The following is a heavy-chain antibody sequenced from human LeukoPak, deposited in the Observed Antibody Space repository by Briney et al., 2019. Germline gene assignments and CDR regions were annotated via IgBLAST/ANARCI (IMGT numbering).Heavy chain of an antibody. CDR3: ARSGSGYLRYYFDY. CDR2: IYYSGST. V-gene: IGHV4-39*07. Sequence: NPSETLSLTCTVSGGSISSSSYYWGWIRQPPGKGLEWIGSIYYSGSTYYNPSLKSRVTISVDTSKNHFSLKLSSVTAADTAVYYCARSGSGYLRYYFDYWGQGTLVTVS. D-gene: IGHD5-12*01. J-gene: IGHJ4*02. CDR1: GGSISSSSYY.